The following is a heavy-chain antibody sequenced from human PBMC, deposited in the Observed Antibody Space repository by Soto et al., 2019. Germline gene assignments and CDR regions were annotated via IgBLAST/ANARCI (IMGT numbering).Heavy chain of an antibody. V-gene: IGHV3-30*18. J-gene: IGHJ4*02. CDR3: AKDLLLTTITTVGD. CDR1: GFILSTYG. CDR2: ISYDGNNK. D-gene: IGHD4-17*01. Sequence: GRCLRLPCAAAGFILSTYGTHWVRPPTGKGREWLSVISYDGNNKDHAGAVKGRFTISREKAKNTLWLQMDSLRTEDTAVYYCAKDLLLTTITTVGDWGQGTLVTV.